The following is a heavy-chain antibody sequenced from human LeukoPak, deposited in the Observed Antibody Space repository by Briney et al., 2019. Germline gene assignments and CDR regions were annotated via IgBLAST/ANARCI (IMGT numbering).Heavy chain of an antibody. Sequence: ASVKVSCKASGYTFTGYYMHWVRQAPGQGLEWMGWINPNSGGTNYAQKFQGRVTMTRNTSISTAYMELSSLRSEDTAVYYCAREPSYYMDVWGKGTTVTISS. CDR3: AREPSYYMDV. J-gene: IGHJ6*03. V-gene: IGHV1-2*02. CDR1: GYTFTGYY. CDR2: INPNSGGT.